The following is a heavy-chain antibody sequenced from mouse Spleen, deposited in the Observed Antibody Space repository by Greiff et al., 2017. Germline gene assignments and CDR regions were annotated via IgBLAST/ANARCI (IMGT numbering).Heavy chain of an antibody. Sequence: QVQLQQSGAELVRPGASVTLSCKASGYIFTDYEMHWVKQTPVHGLEWIGAIDPETGGTAYNQKFKGKAILTADKSSSTAYMELRSLTSEDSAVYYCTRRGYGYDFDVWGAGTTVTVSS. CDR1: GYIFTDYE. J-gene: IGHJ1*01. V-gene: IGHV1-15*01. D-gene: IGHD1-2*01. CDR3: TRRGYGYDFDV. CDR2: IDPETGGT.